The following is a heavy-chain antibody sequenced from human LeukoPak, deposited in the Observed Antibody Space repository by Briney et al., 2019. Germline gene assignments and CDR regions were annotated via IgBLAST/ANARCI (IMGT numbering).Heavy chain of an antibody. D-gene: IGHD6-19*01. V-gene: IGHV3-9*01. CDR2: ISWNSGSI. J-gene: IGHJ4*02. CDR1: GFTFDVYA. CDR3: AKVNRGIAMAGPFDY. Sequence: GGSLRLSCAASGFTFDVYAMHWVRHAPGKGLEWVSGISWNSGSILCAVSVEGRFHISRDKAKKSLYLQMKRLRAEDTALYNCAKVNRGIAMAGPFDYWGQGTLVTVSS.